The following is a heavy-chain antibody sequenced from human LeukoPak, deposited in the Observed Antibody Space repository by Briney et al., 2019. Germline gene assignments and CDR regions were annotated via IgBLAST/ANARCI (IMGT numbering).Heavy chain of an antibody. D-gene: IGHD1-26*01. CDR3: ARGPGRAGGDV. V-gene: IGHV4-59*11. Sequence: SETLSLTCTVSGGSISSHYWSWIRQPPGKGLEWIGYIYYSGDTNYNPSLKSRVTMSVDTSKNQFSLKLSSVTAADTAVYYCARGPGRAGGDVWGQGTTVTVSS. CDR2: IYYSGDT. J-gene: IGHJ6*02. CDR1: GGSISSHY.